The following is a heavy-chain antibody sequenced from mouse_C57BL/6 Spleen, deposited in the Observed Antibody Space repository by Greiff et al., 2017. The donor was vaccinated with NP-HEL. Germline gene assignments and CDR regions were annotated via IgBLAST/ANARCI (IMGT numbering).Heavy chain of an antibody. CDR1: GYSITSGYY. V-gene: IGHV3-6*01. CDR2: ISYDGSN. CDR3: ARGDYGSSYDAMDY. J-gene: IGHJ4*01. Sequence: EVKVEESGPGLVKPSQSLSLTCSVTGYSITSGYYWNWIRQFPGNKLEWMGYISYDGSNNYNPSLKNRISITRDTSKNQFFLKLNSVTTEDTATYYCARGDYGSSYDAMDYWGQGTSVTVSS. D-gene: IGHD1-1*01.